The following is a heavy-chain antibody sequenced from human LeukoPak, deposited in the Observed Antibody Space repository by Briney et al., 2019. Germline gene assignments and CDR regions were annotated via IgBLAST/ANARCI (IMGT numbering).Heavy chain of an antibody. Sequence: SETLSLTRTVSGGSISSYYWSWIRQPPGKGLEWIGYIYYSGSTNYNPSLKSRVTISVDTSKNQFSLKLSSVTAADTAVYYCARRGGDDYSNYYYYYMDVWGKGTTVTVSS. CDR1: GGSISSYY. V-gene: IGHV4-59*01. CDR2: IYYSGST. D-gene: IGHD4-11*01. CDR3: ARRGGDDYSNYYYYYMDV. J-gene: IGHJ6*03.